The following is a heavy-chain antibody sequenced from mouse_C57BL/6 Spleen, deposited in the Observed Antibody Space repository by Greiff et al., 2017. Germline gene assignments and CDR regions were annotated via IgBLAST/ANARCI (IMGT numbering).Heavy chain of an antibody. Sequence: EVQLQESGGGLVKPGGSLKLSCAASGFTFSDYGMHWVRQAPEKGLEWVAYISSGSSTIYYADTVKGRFTISRDNAKNTLFLQMTSLRSEDTAMYYCAIYYGNYDWYFDVWGTGTTVTVSS. CDR1: GFTFSDYG. V-gene: IGHV5-17*01. J-gene: IGHJ1*03. CDR2: ISSGSSTI. D-gene: IGHD2-1*01. CDR3: AIYYGNYDWYFDV.